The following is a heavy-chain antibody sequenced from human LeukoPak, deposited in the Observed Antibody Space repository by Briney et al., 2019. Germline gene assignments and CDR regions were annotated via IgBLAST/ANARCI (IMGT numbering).Heavy chain of an antibody. V-gene: IGHV3-49*04. CDR2: IRTKVYGGTT. J-gene: IGHJ4*02. D-gene: IGHD1-14*01. Sequence: GGSLRLSCAASGFTFHENILTWVRQAPGKGLEWVGFIRTKVYGGTTEYAASVKGRFTISRHDSKSIAYLQMNTLKTEDTAVYYCTKGPTGDSWGQGTLVTVSS. CDR1: GFTFHENI. CDR3: TKGPTGDS.